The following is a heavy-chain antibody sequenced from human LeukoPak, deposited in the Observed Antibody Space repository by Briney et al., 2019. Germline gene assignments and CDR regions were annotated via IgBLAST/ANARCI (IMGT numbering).Heavy chain of an antibody. CDR3: ARDPAYGALDY. V-gene: IGHV3-7*01. CDR1: GFTFSSDY. D-gene: IGHD4-17*01. CDR2: INPDGSGI. Sequence: GGSLRLSCAASGFTFSSDYMSWARQTPGKGLEWVAKINPDGSGIAYGDSVKGRFSISRDNAKNSLYLQMNSLRADDTAIYYCARDPAYGALDYWGQGILVTVSS. J-gene: IGHJ4*02.